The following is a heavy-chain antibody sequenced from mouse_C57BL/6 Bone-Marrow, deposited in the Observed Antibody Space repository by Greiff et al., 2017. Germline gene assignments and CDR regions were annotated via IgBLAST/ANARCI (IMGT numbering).Heavy chain of an antibody. CDR2: ISSGGSYT. CDR3: ARHDPWFAY. J-gene: IGHJ3*01. CDR1: GFTFSSYG. V-gene: IGHV5-6*01. Sequence: EVQLQESGGDLVKPGGSLKLSCAASGFTFSSYGMSWVRQTPDKRLEWVATISSGGSYTYYPDSVKGRFTISRDNAKNTLYLQMSSLKSEDTAMYYCARHDPWFAYWGQGTLVTVSA.